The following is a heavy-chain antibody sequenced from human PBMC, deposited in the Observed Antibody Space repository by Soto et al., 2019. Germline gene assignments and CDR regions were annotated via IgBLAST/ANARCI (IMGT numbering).Heavy chain of an antibody. D-gene: IGHD6-13*01. Sequence: XCKASAGTFTSYAISWVRQAPGQGPEWMGGIIPIFGTANYAQKFQGRVTITADESTSTAYMELSSLRSEDTAVYYCARSIAAGLYYFDYWGQGTLVTVSS. J-gene: IGHJ4*02. CDR3: ARSIAAGLYYFDY. CDR2: IIPIFGTA. CDR1: AGTFTSYA. V-gene: IGHV1-69*01.